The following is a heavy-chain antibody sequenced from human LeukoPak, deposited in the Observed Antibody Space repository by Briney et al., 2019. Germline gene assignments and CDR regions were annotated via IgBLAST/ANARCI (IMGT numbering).Heavy chain of an antibody. CDR3: AKDLSTRTWFDP. D-gene: IGHD2-2*01. J-gene: IGHJ5*02. Sequence: GGSLRLSCAASGFTFSSYTMSWVRKAPGKGLEWVSAISGSGGSTYYADSVKGRFTISRDNSKNTLYLQMNSLRAEDTAVYYCAKDLSTRTWFDPWGQGTLVTVSS. CDR1: GFTFSSYT. V-gene: IGHV3-23*01. CDR2: ISGSGGST.